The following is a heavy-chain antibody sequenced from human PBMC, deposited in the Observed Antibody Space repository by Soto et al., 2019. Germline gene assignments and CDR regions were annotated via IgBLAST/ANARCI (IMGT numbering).Heavy chain of an antibody. J-gene: IGHJ4*02. CDR2: VSGSGGST. CDR1: GFTFSSYA. V-gene: IGHV3-23*01. Sequence: EVQLLESGGGLVQPGGSLRLSCAASGFTFSSYAMSWVRQAPGKGLEWVSAVSGSGGSTYYADSVKGRFTISRDNSKNTLYLQMNVLRAEDTAVYDCAKAVHLGELSSSVFDYWGQGTLVTVSS. D-gene: IGHD3-16*02. CDR3: AKAVHLGELSSSVFDY.